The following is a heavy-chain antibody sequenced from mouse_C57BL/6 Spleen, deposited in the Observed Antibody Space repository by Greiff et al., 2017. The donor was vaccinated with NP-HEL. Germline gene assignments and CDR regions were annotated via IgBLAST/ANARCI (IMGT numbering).Heavy chain of an antibody. Sequence: ESGPGLVKPSQSLSLTCSVTGYSITSGYYWNWIRQFPGNKLEWMGYISYDGSNNYNPSLKNRISITRDTSKNQFFLKLNSVTTEDTATYYCAREEGYDYEAPFAYWGQGTLVTVSA. D-gene: IGHD2-4*01. J-gene: IGHJ3*01. CDR3: AREEGYDYEAPFAY. CDR2: ISYDGSN. CDR1: GYSITSGYY. V-gene: IGHV3-6*01.